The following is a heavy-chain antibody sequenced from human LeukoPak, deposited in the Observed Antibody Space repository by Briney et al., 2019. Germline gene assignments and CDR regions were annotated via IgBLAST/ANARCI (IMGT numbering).Heavy chain of an antibody. CDR1: GGTFISYA. Sequence: SVKVSCKASGGTFISYAISWVRQAPEQGLEWMGRIIPILGIANYAQKFQGRVTITADKSTSTAYMELSSLRSEDTAVYYCAAALTSRQVDYWGQGTLVTVSS. CDR2: IIPILGIA. J-gene: IGHJ4*02. V-gene: IGHV1-69*04. CDR3: AAALTSRQVDY. D-gene: IGHD3-16*01.